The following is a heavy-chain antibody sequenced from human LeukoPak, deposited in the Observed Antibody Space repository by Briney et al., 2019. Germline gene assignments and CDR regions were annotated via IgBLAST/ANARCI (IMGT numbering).Heavy chain of an antibody. CDR2: IYYSGST. Sequence: SETLSLTCTVSSGSISSYYWSWIRQPPGKGLEWIGYIYYSGSTNYNPSLKSRVTISVDTSKNQFSLKLSSVTAADTAVYYCARGSRDGYNSFVYWGQGTLVTVSS. J-gene: IGHJ4*02. V-gene: IGHV4-59*01. CDR1: SGSISSYY. CDR3: ARGSRDGYNSFVY. D-gene: IGHD5-24*01.